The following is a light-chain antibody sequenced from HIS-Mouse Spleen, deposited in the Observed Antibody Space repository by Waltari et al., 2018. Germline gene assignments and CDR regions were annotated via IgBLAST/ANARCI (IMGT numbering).Light chain of an antibody. J-gene: IGKJ4*01. V-gene: IGKV1-33*01. CDR3: QQYDNLPT. Sequence: DIQMTQSPSSLSASVGDKVTNTCQASQDISNYLNWYKQKPGKAPKLLIYDASNLETGVPSRFSGSGSGTDFTFTISSLQPEDIATYYCQQYDNLPTFGGGTKVEIK. CDR2: DAS. CDR1: QDISNY.